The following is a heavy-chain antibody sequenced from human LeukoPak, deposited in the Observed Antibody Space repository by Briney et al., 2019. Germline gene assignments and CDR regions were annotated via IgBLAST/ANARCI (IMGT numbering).Heavy chain of an antibody. J-gene: IGHJ4*02. D-gene: IGHD3-3*01. CDR3: ARGYPYYDFWSGYYNGGVFDY. Sequence: GGSLRLSCAASGFTFSSYEINWVRQAPGKGLEWVSYISSSGSTIYYADSVKGRFTISRDNAKNSLYLQMNSLRAEDTAVYYCARGYPYYDFWSGYYNGGVFDYWGQGTLVTVSS. V-gene: IGHV3-48*03. CDR1: GFTFSSYE. CDR2: ISSSGSTI.